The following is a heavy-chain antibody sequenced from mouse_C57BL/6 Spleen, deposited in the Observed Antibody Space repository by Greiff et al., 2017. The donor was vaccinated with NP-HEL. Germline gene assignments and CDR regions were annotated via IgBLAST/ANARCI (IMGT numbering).Heavy chain of an antibody. CDR1: GYSITSGYY. Sequence: VQLKQSGPGLVKPSQSLSLTCSVTGYSITSGYYWNWIRQFPGNKLEWMGYISYDGSNNYNPSLKNRISITRDTSKNQFFLKLNSVTTEDTATYDCARVNWDGYFDYWGQGTTLTVSS. J-gene: IGHJ2*01. CDR3: ARVNWDGYFDY. D-gene: IGHD4-1*01. CDR2: ISYDGSN. V-gene: IGHV3-6*01.